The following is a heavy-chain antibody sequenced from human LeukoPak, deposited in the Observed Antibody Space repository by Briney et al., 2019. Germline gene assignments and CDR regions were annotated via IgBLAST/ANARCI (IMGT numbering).Heavy chain of an antibody. J-gene: IGHJ3*01. CDR3: AKVSPHYDSFDL. CDR2: FHISGTT. V-gene: IGHV4-4*07. Sequence: SETLSLTCSVSGDSISKYYWSWIRQPAGKGLEWIGRFHISGTTNYNPSLKSRVSLSIDTSKNHFYLKLSSVTAADRAVYYCAKVSPHYDSFDLWGQGTAVTVSS. CDR1: GDSISKYY.